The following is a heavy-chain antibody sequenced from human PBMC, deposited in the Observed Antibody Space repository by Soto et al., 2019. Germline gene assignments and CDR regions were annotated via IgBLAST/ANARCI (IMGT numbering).Heavy chain of an antibody. Sequence: SETLSLTGAVYGGSFSGYYWSWIRRPPGKGLEWIGEINHSGSTNYNPSLKSRVTISVDTSKNQFSLKLSSVTAADTAVYYCARIHDFWSGSTPFDYWGQGTLVTVSS. J-gene: IGHJ4*02. D-gene: IGHD3-3*01. CDR3: ARIHDFWSGSTPFDY. CDR2: INHSGST. CDR1: GGSFSGYY. V-gene: IGHV4-34*01.